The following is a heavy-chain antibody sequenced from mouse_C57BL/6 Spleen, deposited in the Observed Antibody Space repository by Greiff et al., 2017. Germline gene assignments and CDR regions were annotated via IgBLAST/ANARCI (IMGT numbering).Heavy chain of an antibody. CDR1: GYTFTSYW. Sequence: QVQLQQPGAELVRPGSSVKLSCKASGYTFTSYWMDWVKQRPGQGLEWIGNIYPSDSETHYNQKFKDKATLTVDKSSSTAYMQCSSLTSEYSAVYYCASPRYYSNYDWYFDVWGKGTTVTVSS. V-gene: IGHV1-61*01. J-gene: IGHJ1*03. CDR3: ASPRYYSNYDWYFDV. CDR2: IYPSDSET. D-gene: IGHD2-5*01.